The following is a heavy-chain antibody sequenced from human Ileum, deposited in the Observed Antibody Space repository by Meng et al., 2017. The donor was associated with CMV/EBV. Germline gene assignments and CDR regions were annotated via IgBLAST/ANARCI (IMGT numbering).Heavy chain of an antibody. J-gene: IGHJ4*02. CDR1: GFTFSSYG. Sequence: GFTFSSYGMHWVRQAPGKGLEWVAVIWYDGSNKFHADSVKGRFTISRDNSKNTLYLEMNNLKVDDTAVYYCARVAVAASLIAGGFNYWGQGTLVTVSS. CDR2: IWYDGSNK. V-gene: IGHV3-33*01. D-gene: IGHD6-19*01. CDR3: ARVAVAASLIAGGFNY.